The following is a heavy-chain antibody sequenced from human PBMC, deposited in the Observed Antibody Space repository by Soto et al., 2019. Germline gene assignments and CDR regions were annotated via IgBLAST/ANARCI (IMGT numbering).Heavy chain of an antibody. CDR2: ISGSIGST. Sequence: GGSLRLSCAASGFTFSPYAMTWVRQVPGKGLEWVSAISGSIGSTYYADSVKGRFTISRDNSKNTLYLQMNSLRAEDTAVYYCAKLPYSSGVYYFDYWGQGTLVTVSS. CDR3: AKLPYSSGVYYFDY. D-gene: IGHD6-19*01. CDR1: GFTFSPYA. J-gene: IGHJ4*02. V-gene: IGHV3-23*01.